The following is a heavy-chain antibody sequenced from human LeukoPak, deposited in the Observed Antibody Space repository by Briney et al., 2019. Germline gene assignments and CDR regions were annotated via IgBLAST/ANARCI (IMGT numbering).Heavy chain of an antibody. CDR3: ARDGENGIDY. J-gene: IGHJ4*02. CDR1: GGSISSGGYY. V-gene: IGHV4-31*03. CDR2: IYYSGST. Sequence: PSQTLSLTCTVSGGSISSGGYYWSWIRQHPGKGLEWIGYIYYSGSTYYNPSLKSRVTISADTSKNQFSLKLSSVTAADTAVYYCARDGENGIDYWGQGTLVTVSS. D-gene: IGHD1-1*01.